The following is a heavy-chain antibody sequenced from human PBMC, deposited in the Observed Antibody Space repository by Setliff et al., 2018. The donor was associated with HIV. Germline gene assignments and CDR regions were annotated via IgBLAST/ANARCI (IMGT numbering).Heavy chain of an antibody. CDR3: ARTSMVRGAVWWSDP. Sequence: GESLKISCKASGYSFSSYSIAWVRQLPGKGLEWMGIIYPGDSNTRYSPSFEGQVTISADESISTAYLQWSRLKASDTAMYYCARTSMVRGAVWWSDPWGQGTLVTVSS. J-gene: IGHJ5*02. CDR1: GYSFSSYS. D-gene: IGHD3-10*01. V-gene: IGHV5-51*01. CDR2: IYPGDSNT.